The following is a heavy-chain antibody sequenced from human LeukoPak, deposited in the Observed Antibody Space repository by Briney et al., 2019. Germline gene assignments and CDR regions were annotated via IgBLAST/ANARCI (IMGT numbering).Heavy chain of an antibody. Sequence: ASVKVSCEASGYTFTSYGISWVRQAPGQGLEWMGWISAYNGNTNYAQKLQGRVTMTTDTSTSTAYMELRSLRSDDTAVYYCARRYSYESWFDPWGQGTLVTVSS. CDR2: ISAYNGNT. V-gene: IGHV1-18*01. J-gene: IGHJ5*02. CDR1: GYTFTSYG. D-gene: IGHD5-18*01. CDR3: ARRYSYESWFDP.